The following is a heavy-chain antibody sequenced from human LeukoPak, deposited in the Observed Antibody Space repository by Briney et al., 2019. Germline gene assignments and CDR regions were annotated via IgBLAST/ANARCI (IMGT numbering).Heavy chain of an antibody. J-gene: IGHJ6*03. CDR1: GGSISSSTYY. V-gene: IGHV4-39*07. CDR3: ARGGPPGYYYDYYMDV. Sequence: PSETLSLTCTVSGGSISSSTYYWGWIRQPPGKGLEWIGSIYYSGNTYYNPSLKSRVTISVDTSKNQFSLKMSSVTAADTAVYFCARGGPPGYYYDYYMDVWGKGTTVTISS. CDR2: IYYSGNT.